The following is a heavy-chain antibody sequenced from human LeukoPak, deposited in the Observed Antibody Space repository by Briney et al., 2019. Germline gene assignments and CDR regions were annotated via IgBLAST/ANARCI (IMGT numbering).Heavy chain of an antibody. V-gene: IGHV5-51*01. CDR1: GYSFTSYW. J-gene: IGHJ3*02. Sequence: GESLKISCKGSGYSFTSYWIGWVRQMPGKGLEWMGIIYPGDSDTRYSPSFQGQVTISADKSISTAYLQWSSLKASDTAMYYCARQEGQWLATPNAFDIWGQGTMVTVSS. D-gene: IGHD6-19*01. CDR3: ARQEGQWLATPNAFDI. CDR2: IYPGDSDT.